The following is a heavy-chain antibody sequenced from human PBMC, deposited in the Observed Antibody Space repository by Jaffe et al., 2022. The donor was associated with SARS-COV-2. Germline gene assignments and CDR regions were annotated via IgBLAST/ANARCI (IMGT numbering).Heavy chain of an antibody. CDR3: ARDVYAPLFPRYCSSTSCPDAPYDY. V-gene: IGHV3-21*01. J-gene: IGHJ4*02. D-gene: IGHD2-2*01. Sequence: EVQLVESGGGLVKPGGSLRLSCAASGFTFSSYSMNWVRQAPGKGLEWVSSISSSSSYIYYADSVKGRFTISRDNAKNSLYLQMNSLRAEDTAVYYCARDVYAPLFPRYCSSTSCPDAPYDYWGQGTLVTVSS. CDR1: GFTFSSYS. CDR2: ISSSSSYI.